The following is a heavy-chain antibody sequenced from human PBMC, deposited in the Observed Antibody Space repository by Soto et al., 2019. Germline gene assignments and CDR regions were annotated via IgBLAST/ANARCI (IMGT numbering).Heavy chain of an antibody. CDR1: GGSISSYY. V-gene: IGHV4-59*01. CDR3: ARGVRGGTVAENSKTNFDY. J-gene: IGHJ4*02. Sequence: PSETLSLTCTVSGGSISSYYWSWIRQPPGKGLEWIGYIYYSGSTNYDPSLKSRVTISVDTSKNQFSLKLSSVTAADTAVYYCARGVRGGTVAENSKTNFDYWGQGTLVTVSS. D-gene: IGHD6-19*01. CDR2: IYYSGST.